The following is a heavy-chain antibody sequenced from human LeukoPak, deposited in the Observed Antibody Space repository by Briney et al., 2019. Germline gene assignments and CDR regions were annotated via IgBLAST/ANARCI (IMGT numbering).Heavy chain of an antibody. Sequence: PSETLSLTCSVSGDSISSCDYYWSWIRQPPGKGLEWIGYIHYSCSTYYSPSLKSRVSISVDTSKNQFSLKLSSVTAADTAVYYCARFSRWLPFQSWGQGTLVTVSS. J-gene: IGHJ4*02. V-gene: IGHV4-30-4*08. CDR2: IHYSCST. D-gene: IGHD5-12*01. CDR3: ARFSRWLPFQS. CDR1: GDSISSCDYY.